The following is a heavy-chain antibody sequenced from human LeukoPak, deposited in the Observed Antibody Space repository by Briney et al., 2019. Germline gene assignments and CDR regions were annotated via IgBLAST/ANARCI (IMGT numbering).Heavy chain of an antibody. J-gene: IGHJ4*02. V-gene: IGHV3-7*01. Sequence: PGGSLRLSCEASGFSFSNYWMSWVRQAPGKGLEWVANIKHDGSEKYYVDSVKGRFTISRDNAKNSLYLQMNSLRAEDTAVYYCARGDEVGAYFDYWGQGTLVTVSS. CDR3: ARGDEVGAYFDY. CDR1: GFSFSNYW. D-gene: IGHD1-26*01. CDR2: IKHDGSEK.